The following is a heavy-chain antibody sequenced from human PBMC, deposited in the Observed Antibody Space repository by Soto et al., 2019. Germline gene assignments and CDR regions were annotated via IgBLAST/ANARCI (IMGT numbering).Heavy chain of an antibody. D-gene: IGHD2-15*01. V-gene: IGHV3-15*07. CDR2: IKTNTEGGTT. CDR3: TTGSVEGV. Sequence: EVQLVESRGGFIYPGGSLRLSCAASGLTISNAWMNWVRQAPGKGLEWVGRIKTNTEGGTTHYAAAVKGRFTVSRDDSKNTLYLQMNSLKTEDTAVYYCTTGSVEGVWGQGTTVTVSS. CDR1: GLTISNAW. J-gene: IGHJ6*02.